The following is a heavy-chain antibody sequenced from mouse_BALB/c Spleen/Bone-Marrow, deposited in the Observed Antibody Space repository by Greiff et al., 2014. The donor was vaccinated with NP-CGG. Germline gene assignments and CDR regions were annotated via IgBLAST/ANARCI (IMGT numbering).Heavy chain of an antibody. D-gene: IGHD4-1*01. CDR1: GYTFTSYY. CDR3: TRGRTWDFDY. CDR2: INPSNGGT. Sequence: QVQLQQSGAELVKPGASVKLSCKASGYTFTSYYMYWVKQGPGQGLEWIGEINPSNGGTNFNEKFKSRATLTVDKSSSTAYMQLSSLTSEDSAVYYCTRGRTWDFDYWGQGTTLTVPS. V-gene: IGHV1S81*02. J-gene: IGHJ2*01.